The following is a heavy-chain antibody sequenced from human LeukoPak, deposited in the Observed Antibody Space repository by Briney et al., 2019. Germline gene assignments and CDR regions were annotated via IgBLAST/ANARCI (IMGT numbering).Heavy chain of an antibody. V-gene: IGHV3-74*01. Sequence: GGSLRLSCAASGFTFSTYWKHWVRQAPGKGLVWVSRIKFDGSSTTYADSEMGRFTISRDNAKNTLYLQMNSLRAEDTAVYYCARGAEGHNYGEFDRWGQGTLVTVSS. D-gene: IGHD5-18*01. CDR3: ARGAEGHNYGEFDR. CDR2: IKFDGSST. CDR1: GFTFSTYW. J-gene: IGHJ5*02.